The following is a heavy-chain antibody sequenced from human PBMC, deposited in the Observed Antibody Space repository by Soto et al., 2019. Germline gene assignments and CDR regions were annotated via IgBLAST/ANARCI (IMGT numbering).Heavy chain of an antibody. D-gene: IGHD6-6*01. Sequence: SETLSLTCTVSGGSISNVNDCWSWIRQSPDKGLEWIGHIYDGGSTYNNPSLKSRITISVDTSKNQFSLKLSSVSVADTAVYYCARERPDGARLDPWGQGTLVTVSS. CDR3: ARERPDGARLDP. CDR2: IYDGGST. CDR1: GGSISNVNDC. J-gene: IGHJ5*02. V-gene: IGHV4-30-4*01.